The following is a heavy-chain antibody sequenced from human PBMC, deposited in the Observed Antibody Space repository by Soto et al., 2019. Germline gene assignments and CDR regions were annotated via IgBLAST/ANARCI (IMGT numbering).Heavy chain of an antibody. CDR1: GGSISSYY. V-gene: IGHV4-59*08. J-gene: IGHJ6*03. CDR2: IYYSGST. D-gene: IGHD2-2*01. Sequence: SETLSLTCTVSGGSISSYYWSWIRQPPGKGLERIGYIYYSGSTNYNPSLKSRVTISVDTSKNQFSLKLSSVTAADTAVYYCARRHCSSTSCYLDYYYMDVWGKGTTVTVSS. CDR3: ARRHCSSTSCYLDYYYMDV.